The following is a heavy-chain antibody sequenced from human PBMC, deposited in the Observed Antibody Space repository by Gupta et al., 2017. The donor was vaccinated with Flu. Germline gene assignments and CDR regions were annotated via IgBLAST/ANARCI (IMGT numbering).Heavy chain of an antibody. Sequence: EVQLVESGGGLVKPGGSLRLSCAASGFTFSSYSMNWVRQAPGKGLEWVSSISSSSSYIYYADSVKGRFTISRDNAKNSLYLQMNSLRAEDTAVYYCARDRCSGGSCYPFDYWGQGTLVTVSS. D-gene: IGHD2-15*01. CDR2: ISSSSSYI. J-gene: IGHJ4*02. V-gene: IGHV3-21*01. CDR1: GFTFSSYS. CDR3: ARDRCSGGSCYPFDY.